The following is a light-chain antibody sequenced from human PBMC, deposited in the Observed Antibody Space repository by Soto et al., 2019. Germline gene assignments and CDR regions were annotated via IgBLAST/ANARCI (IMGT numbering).Light chain of an antibody. CDR1: GSNIGSNS. V-gene: IGLV1-51*01. J-gene: IGLJ2*01. Sequence: QSVLTHPPSVSAAPGQTVTISFSGSGSNIGSNSVSWYQQVPGTAPKLLLYDNNKRPSGIPDRFSGSKSGTSATLGITGLQTADEADYYCGTWESYLSVGVFGGGTKVTVL. CDR3: GTWESYLSVGV. CDR2: DNN.